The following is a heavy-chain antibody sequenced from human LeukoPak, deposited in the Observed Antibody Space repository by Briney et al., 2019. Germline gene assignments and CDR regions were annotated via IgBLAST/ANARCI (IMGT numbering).Heavy chain of an antibody. V-gene: IGHV3-21*01. CDR3: ARTAGGLYSSSLNWFDP. CDR1: GFTFSSYS. D-gene: IGHD6-13*01. CDR2: ISSSSSYI. J-gene: IGHJ5*02. Sequence: GGSLRLSCAASGFTFSSYSMNWVRQAPGKGLEWVSSISSSSSYIYYADSVKGRFTISRDDAKNSLYLQMNSLRAEDTAVYYCARTAGGLYSSSLNWFDPWGQGTLVTVSS.